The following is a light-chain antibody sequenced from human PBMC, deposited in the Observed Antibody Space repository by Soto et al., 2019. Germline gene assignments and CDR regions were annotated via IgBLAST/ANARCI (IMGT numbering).Light chain of an antibody. CDR2: ETS. V-gene: IGKV3-11*01. Sequence: EIVLTQSPAPLSLSPGERATLSCRASQSVSNYLSWYQQKPGQAPRLLMYETSRRATGIPARFSGSGSGTDFTLTISSLEPEDFAVYYCQQRHNWRDTFGQGTRLEIK. CDR1: QSVSNY. J-gene: IGKJ5*01. CDR3: QQRHNWRDT.